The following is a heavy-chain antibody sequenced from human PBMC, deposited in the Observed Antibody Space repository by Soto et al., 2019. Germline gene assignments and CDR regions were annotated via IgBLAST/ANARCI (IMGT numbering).Heavy chain of an antibody. CDR2: MYSGGST. J-gene: IGHJ4*02. CDR3: AREAVVAATD. CDR1: GFTVSSNY. D-gene: IGHD2-15*01. Sequence: EVQLVESGGGLVQPGGSLRLSCAASGFTVSSNYMSWVRQAQGKGLEWVSVMYSGGSTYYADSVKGRFTIPRDTSKNTLDLQMNSLSAEDTAVYDCAREAVVAATDWGQGTLVTVSS. V-gene: IGHV3-66*01.